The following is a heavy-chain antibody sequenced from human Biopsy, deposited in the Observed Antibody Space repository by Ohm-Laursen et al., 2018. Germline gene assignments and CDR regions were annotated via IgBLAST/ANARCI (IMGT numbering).Heavy chain of an antibody. CDR3: ASVVLGPTNDAFDL. Sequence: SETLSLTCNVSGGAINNYYWSRIRQPAGKGLEWIGRIYPGGSTNYNPSLKSRVTMSVDTSKKQLSLRLRSVTAADTAMYYCASVVLGPTNDAFDLWGQGTMVVVSS. J-gene: IGHJ3*01. CDR1: GGAINNYY. D-gene: IGHD3-22*01. V-gene: IGHV4-4*07. CDR2: IYPGGST.